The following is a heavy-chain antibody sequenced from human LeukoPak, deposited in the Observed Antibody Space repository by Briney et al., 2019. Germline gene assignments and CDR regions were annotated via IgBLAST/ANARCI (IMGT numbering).Heavy chain of an antibody. CDR3: ARHSTVTTYFDY. Sequence: SETLSLTCTVSGGSISSYYWSWIRQPPGKGLEWIGYIYYSGSTNYNPSLKSRVTISVDTSKNRFSLRLSSVTAADTAVCYCARHSTVTTYFDYWGQGTLVTVSS. V-gene: IGHV4-59*08. CDR2: IYYSGST. CDR1: GGSISSYY. D-gene: IGHD4-17*01. J-gene: IGHJ4*02.